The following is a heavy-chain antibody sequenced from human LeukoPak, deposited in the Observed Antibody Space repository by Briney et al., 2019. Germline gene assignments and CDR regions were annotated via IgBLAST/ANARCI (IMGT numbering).Heavy chain of an antibody. D-gene: IGHD3-10*01. CDR1: GGTFSSYA. J-gene: IGHJ4*02. V-gene: IGHV1-46*01. CDR2: INPSGGST. Sequence: RASVKVSCKASGGTFSSYAISWVRQAPGQGLEWMGIINPSGGSTSYAQKFQGRVTMTRDTSTSTVYMELSSLRSEDTAVYYCARGRGSFDYWGQGTLVTVSS. CDR3: ARGRGSFDY.